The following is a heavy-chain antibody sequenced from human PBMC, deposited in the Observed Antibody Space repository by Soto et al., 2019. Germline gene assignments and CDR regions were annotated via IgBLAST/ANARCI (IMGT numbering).Heavy chain of an antibody. CDR2: IYSGGST. CDR3: ARSWDYSSYYFDY. CDR1: GFTVSSNY. Sequence: TGGSLRLSCAASGFTVSSNYMSWVRQAPGKGLEWVSVIYSGGSTYYADSVKGRFTISRHNSKNTLYLQMNSLRAEDTAVYYCARSWDYSSYYFDYWGQGTLVTVSS. D-gene: IGHD4-4*01. J-gene: IGHJ4*02. V-gene: IGHV3-53*04.